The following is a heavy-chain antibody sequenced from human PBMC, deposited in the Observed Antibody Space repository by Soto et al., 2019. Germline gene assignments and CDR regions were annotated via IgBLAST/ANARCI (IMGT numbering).Heavy chain of an antibody. CDR3: AKTIVAASGYYFDH. J-gene: IGHJ4*02. V-gene: IGHV3-11*06. D-gene: IGHD2-21*01. CDR2: ISGGSSYT. Sequence: QVQLVESGGGLVKPGGSLRLACAASGFSFGDSYMSWVRQAPGKGLEWLSYISGGSSYTNYADSVKGRFTISRDNAKRSLYLEMNSLIADDTAVYYCAKTIVAASGYYFDHWGQGNLVTVSS. CDR1: GFSFGDSY.